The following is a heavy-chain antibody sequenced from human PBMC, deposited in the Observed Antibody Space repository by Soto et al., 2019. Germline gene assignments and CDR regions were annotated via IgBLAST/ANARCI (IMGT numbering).Heavy chain of an antibody. Sequence: QVQLQQWGAGLLKPSETLSLTCAVYGGSFSGYYWSWIRQPPGKGREWIGESNHSGSTNYNPSLKSRVPISVDTSKNQFSLKLSSVTAADTAVYYCARTYSSGWYAAFDIWGQGTMVTVSS. V-gene: IGHV4-34*01. D-gene: IGHD6-19*01. CDR3: ARTYSSGWYAAFDI. J-gene: IGHJ3*02. CDR2: SNHSGST. CDR1: GGSFSGYY.